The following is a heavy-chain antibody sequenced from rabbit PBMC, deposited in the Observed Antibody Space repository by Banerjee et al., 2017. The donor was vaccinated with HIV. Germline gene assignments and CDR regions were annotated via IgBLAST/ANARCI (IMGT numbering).Heavy chain of an antibody. Sequence: QEQLVESGGGLVQPEGSLTLTCTASGFSFSSRYNMCWVRQAPGKGLEWIAYIGTGSGNTYYASWAKGRFTISKTSSTTVTLQVTSLTAADTATYFCAREHGYGDSLSRLDLWGQGTLVTVS. V-gene: IGHV1S45*01. D-gene: IGHD2-1*01. J-gene: IGHJ3*01. CDR3: AREHGYGDSLSRLDL. CDR1: GFSFSSRYN. CDR2: IGTGSGNT.